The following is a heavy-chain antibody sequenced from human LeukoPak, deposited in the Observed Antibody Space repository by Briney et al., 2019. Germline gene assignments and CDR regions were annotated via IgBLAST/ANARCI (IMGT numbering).Heavy chain of an antibody. CDR2: ISYDESDK. CDR3: AKGVVAATNAAYYGMDV. V-gene: IGHV3-30*18. D-gene: IGHD2-15*01. J-gene: IGHJ6*02. CDR1: GYTFTGYY. Sequence: SCKASGYTFTGYYMHWVRQAPGKGLEWVAVISYDESDKYYADSVKGRFTISRDNSKNTLYLQMNSLRPEDTAVYYCAKGVVAATNAAYYGMDVWGQGTTVTVSS.